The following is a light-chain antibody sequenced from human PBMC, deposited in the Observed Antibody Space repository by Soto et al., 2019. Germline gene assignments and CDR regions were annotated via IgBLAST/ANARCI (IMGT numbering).Light chain of an antibody. CDR1: SGHSSYA. CDR3: ASYGGRDDMI. V-gene: IGLV4-69*01. Sequence: QPVLTQSPSASASLGASVKLTCTLSSGHSSYAIAWHQKQPGKGPRYLMDLNNDGSHTKGDGIPDRFSGSSSGADRYLIISSLQSEDEADYYCASYGGRDDMIFGGGTKLTVL. CDR2: LNNDGSH. J-gene: IGLJ2*01.